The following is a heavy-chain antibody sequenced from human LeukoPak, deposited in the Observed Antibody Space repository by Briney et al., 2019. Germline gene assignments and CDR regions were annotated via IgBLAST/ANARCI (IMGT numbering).Heavy chain of an antibody. CDR3: ARDRQTGTTLGVDY. J-gene: IGHJ4*02. CDR2: ISSSGSTI. CDR1: GFTFSSYE. V-gene: IGHV3-48*03. D-gene: IGHD1-7*01. Sequence: GGSLRLSCAASGFTFSSYEMNWVRQAPGKGLEWVSYISSSGSTIYYADSVKGRFTISRDNAKNSLYLQMNSLRAEDTAVYYCARDRQTGTTLGVDYWGQGTLVTVSS.